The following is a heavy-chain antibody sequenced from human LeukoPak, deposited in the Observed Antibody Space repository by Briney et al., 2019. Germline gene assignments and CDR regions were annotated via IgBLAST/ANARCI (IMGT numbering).Heavy chain of an antibody. V-gene: IGHV3-21*01. CDR2: ISSSSSYI. CDR3: ARDRGCSSTSCPNWFDP. CDR1: GFTVSSNY. J-gene: IGHJ5*02. Sequence: GGSLRLSCAASGFTVSSNYMGWVRQAPGKGLEWVSSISSSSSYIYYADSVKGRFTISRDNAKNSLYLQMNSLRAEDTAVYYCARDRGCSSTSCPNWFDPWGQGTLVTVSS. D-gene: IGHD2-2*01.